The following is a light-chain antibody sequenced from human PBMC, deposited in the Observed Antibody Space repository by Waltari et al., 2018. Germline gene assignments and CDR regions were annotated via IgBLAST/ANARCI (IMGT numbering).Light chain of an antibody. CDR2: DAS. Sequence: DIQMTQSPSSLSASVGDRVTLTCQASQDINNYLHWYQQKPGKAPKLLIYDASKLETGVPSRFSVRGYGTHFSFTISSLQPEDIATYYCQQSDTLPLTFGGGTKVEI. CDR3: QQSDTLPLT. J-gene: IGKJ4*01. V-gene: IGKV1-33*01. CDR1: QDINNY.